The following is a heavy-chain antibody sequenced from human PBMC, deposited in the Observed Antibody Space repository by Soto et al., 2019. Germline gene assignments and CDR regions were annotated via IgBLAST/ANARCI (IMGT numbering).Heavy chain of an antibody. CDR1: GFTLNNAW. J-gene: IGHJ4*02. CDR3: TTSLYYYDNSAYYYPFDY. Sequence: GGSLRLSCAASGFTLNNAWMNWVRQAPGKGLEWVGRIKSQTDSGTKDYSAPVKGRFTISRDDSKNTLYLQMNSLETEDTAVYYCTTSLYYYDNSAYYYPFDYWGQGTLVTVSS. V-gene: IGHV3-15*07. D-gene: IGHD3-22*01. CDR2: IKSQTDSGTK.